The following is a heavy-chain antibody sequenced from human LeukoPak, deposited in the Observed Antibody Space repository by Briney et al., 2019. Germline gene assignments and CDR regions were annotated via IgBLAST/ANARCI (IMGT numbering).Heavy chain of an antibody. V-gene: IGHV3-30-3*01. J-gene: IGHJ4*02. CDR1: GFTFSSYA. Sequence: GGSLGLSCAASGFTFSSYAMHWVRQAPGKGLEWVAVISYDGSNKYYVDSVKGRFTISRDNSKNTLYLQMNSLRAEDTAVYYCARAGLYDSSGYYSVRTPRFDYWGQGTLVTVSS. CDR3: ARAGLYDSSGYYSVRTPRFDY. CDR2: ISYDGSNK. D-gene: IGHD3-22*01.